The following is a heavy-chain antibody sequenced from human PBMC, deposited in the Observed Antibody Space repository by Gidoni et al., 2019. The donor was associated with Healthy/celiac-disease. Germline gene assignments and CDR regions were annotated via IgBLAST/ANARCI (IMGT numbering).Heavy chain of an antibody. J-gene: IGHJ4*02. V-gene: IGHV3-74*01. Sequence: EVQLVESGGGLVQPGGSLRLSCAASGFTFSFYWMHWGRQAPGKGLVWVSRINSDGSSTSYADSVKGRFTISRDNAKNTLYLQMNSLRAEDTAVYYCARVGAAYYYDSSGYYDYWGQGTLVTVSS. D-gene: IGHD3-22*01. CDR3: ARVGAAYYYDSSGYYDY. CDR1: GFTFSFYW. CDR2: INSDGSST.